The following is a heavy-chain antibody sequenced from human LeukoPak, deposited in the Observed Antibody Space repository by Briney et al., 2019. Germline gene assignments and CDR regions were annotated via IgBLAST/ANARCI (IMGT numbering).Heavy chain of an antibody. Sequence: SETLSLTCAVSGDSISSGGYSWSWIRQPPGKGLEWIGYIYHSGSTYYNPSLKSRVTISVDRSKNQFSLKLSSVTAADTAVYYCARALLGIAARRGWFDPWGQGTLVTVSS. J-gene: IGHJ5*02. CDR2: IYHSGST. V-gene: IGHV4-30-2*01. CDR1: GDSISSGGYS. CDR3: ARALLGIAARRGWFDP. D-gene: IGHD6-6*01.